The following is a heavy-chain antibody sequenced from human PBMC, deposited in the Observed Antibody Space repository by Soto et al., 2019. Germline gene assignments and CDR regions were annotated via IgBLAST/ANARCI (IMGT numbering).Heavy chain of an antibody. CDR3: ARLRAAAGYNWFDP. Sequence: SETLSLTCTVSGGSISSSSYYWGWIRQPPGKGLEWIGSIYYSGSTYYNPSLKSRVTISVDTSKNQFSLKLSSVTAADTAVYYCARLRAAAGYNWFDPWGQGTLVTVS. CDR1: GGSISSSSYY. V-gene: IGHV4-39*01. CDR2: IYYSGST. J-gene: IGHJ5*02. D-gene: IGHD6-13*01.